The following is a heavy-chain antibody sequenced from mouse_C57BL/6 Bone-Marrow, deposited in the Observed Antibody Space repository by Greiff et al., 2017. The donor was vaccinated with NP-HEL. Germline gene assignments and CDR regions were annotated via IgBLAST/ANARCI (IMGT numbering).Heavy chain of an antibody. D-gene: IGHD1-1*01. CDR2: ISGGGGNT. J-gene: IGHJ1*03. V-gene: IGHV5-9*01. CDR3: AKLLRYWYFDV. Sequence: EVKLMESGGGLVKPGGSLKLSCAASGFTFSSYTMSWVRQTPEKRLEWVATISGGGGNTYYPDSVKGRFTISRDNAKNTLYLQMSSLRAEDTALYYGAKLLRYWYFDVWGTGTTVTVSS. CDR1: GFTFSSYT.